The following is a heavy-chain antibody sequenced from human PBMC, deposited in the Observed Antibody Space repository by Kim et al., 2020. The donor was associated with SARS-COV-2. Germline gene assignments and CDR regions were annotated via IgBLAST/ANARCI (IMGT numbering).Heavy chain of an antibody. V-gene: IGHV6-1*01. CDR1: GDSVSTNRGA. CDR2: TYYRSKWYN. D-gene: IGHD1-7*01. Sequence: SQTLSLICVISGDSVSTNRGAWSWIRQSPSRGLEWLGRTYYRSKWYNHYAGSVKSRITINPDTSKNQFSLHLNSVTPEDTAVYYCAGGGDWNYGYYFGYWGPGTLVTVSS. J-gene: IGHJ4*02. CDR3: AGGGDWNYGYYFGY.